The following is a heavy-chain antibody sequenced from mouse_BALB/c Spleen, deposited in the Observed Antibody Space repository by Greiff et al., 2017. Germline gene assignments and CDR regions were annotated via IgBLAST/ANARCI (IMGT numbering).Heavy chain of an antibody. CDR2: INTDSSTI. CDR3: ASLTTVVARDFDY. J-gene: IGHJ2*01. D-gene: IGHD1-1*01. V-gene: IGHV4-1*02. CDR1: GFAFSSYW. Sequence: DVKLVESGGGLVQPGGSLKLSCAASGFAFSSYWMRWVRQAPGKGLEWIGEINTDSSTINYTPSLKDKFIISRDNAKNTLYLQMSKVRSEDTALYYCASLTTVVARDFDYWGQGTTLTVSA.